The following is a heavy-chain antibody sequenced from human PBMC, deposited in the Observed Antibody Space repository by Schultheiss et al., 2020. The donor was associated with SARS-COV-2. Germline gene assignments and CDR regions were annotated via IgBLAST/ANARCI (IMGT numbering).Heavy chain of an antibody. J-gene: IGHJ5*02. CDR1: GGTFSSYA. CDR3: ARSVVVVAAAKYNWFDP. V-gene: IGHV1-69*04. CDR2: IIPIFGIA. Sequence: SVKVSCKASGGTFSSYAISWVRQAPGQGLEWMGRIIPIFGIANYAQKFQGRVTITADKSTSTAYMELRSLRSDDTAVYYCARSVVVVAAAKYNWFDPWGQGTLVTVSS. D-gene: IGHD2-15*01.